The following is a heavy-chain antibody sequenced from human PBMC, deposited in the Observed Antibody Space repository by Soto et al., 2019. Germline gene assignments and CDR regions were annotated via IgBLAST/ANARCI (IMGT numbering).Heavy chain of an antibody. CDR2: IYYSGST. Sequence: QVQLQESGPGLVKPSQTLSLTCTVSGDSISSGGYYWSWIRQHPGKGLEWIGYIYYSGSTYYNPSLKSRVTMSVDTSKNQFSLKLSSVTAAGTAVYYCARVWDYYYYGMDVWGQGTTVTVSS. D-gene: IGHD1-26*01. J-gene: IGHJ6*02. CDR3: ARVWDYYYYGMDV. V-gene: IGHV4-31*03. CDR1: GDSISSGGYY.